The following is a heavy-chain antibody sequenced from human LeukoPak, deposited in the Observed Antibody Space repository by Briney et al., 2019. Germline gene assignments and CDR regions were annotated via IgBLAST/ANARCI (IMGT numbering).Heavy chain of an antibody. CDR2: LRGDGET. J-gene: IGHJ4*02. CDR1: GFTFSSYA. D-gene: IGHD3-16*01. V-gene: IGHV3-23*01. CDR3: AKASWVSRSDAVL. Sequence: PGGSLRLSCAASGFTFSSYAMSWVRQAPAGGLEWVSSLRGDGETFYADSVKGRFTLSRDESRNTVYLQMNNLRVEDTAVYFCAKASWVSRSDAVLWGQGTLVTVSS.